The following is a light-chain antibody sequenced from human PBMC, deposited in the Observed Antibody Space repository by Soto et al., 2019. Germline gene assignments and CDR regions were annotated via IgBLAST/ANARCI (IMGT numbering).Light chain of an antibody. Sequence: DIQMTQSPSTLSASVGDRLTITCRASQSISSWLAWYQQKPGKAPKLLIFDASSLESGVPSGFSGSGSGTEFTLTISSLQPDDFATYYCQQFNSYSKTFGQGTKVDIK. CDR3: QQFNSYSKT. V-gene: IGKV1-5*01. CDR2: DAS. J-gene: IGKJ1*01. CDR1: QSISSW.